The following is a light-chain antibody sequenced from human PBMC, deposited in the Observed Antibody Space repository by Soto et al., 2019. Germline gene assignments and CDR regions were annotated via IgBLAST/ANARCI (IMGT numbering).Light chain of an antibody. V-gene: IGKV3-20*01. Sequence: EIVLTQSPGTLSLSPGERATLSCRASESVSDNYLAWYQQRSGQAPRLVIYGASSRASAVPDRFSGSGSGADFTLTISRMEPEDFAVYYCQQSGSSPLTFGGGTKVEIK. CDR3: QQSGSSPLT. CDR1: ESVSDNY. J-gene: IGKJ4*01. CDR2: GAS.